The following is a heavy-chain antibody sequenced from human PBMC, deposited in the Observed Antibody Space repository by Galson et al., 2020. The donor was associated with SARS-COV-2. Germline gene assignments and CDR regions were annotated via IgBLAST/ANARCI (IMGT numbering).Heavy chain of an antibody. Sequence: GESLKISCAASGFIFSSYSMNWVRQAPGKGLEWVSSISSGRTSIYHADSVKGRFTISRDDAKNSLYLHRNSLRADDTAVYYCARYLSSDWYMDVWGKGTTVTISS. D-gene: IGHD6-19*01. CDR1: GFIFSSYS. J-gene: IGHJ6*03. V-gene: IGHV3-21*01. CDR2: ISSGRTSI. CDR3: ARYLSSDWYMDV.